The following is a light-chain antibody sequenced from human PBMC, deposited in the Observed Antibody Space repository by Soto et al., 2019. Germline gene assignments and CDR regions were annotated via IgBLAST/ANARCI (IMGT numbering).Light chain of an antibody. CDR3: NAQADNGKHV. Sequence: HSALTQPPSASGSPGQSVTISCTGSSSDVGHSNFVSWYQQHPGKGPKLIIYEVSKRPSGVPDRFSGSKSGNTASLSVSGLQDEDEADYFCNAQADNGKHVFGTGTTLTVL. CDR1: SSDVGHSNF. J-gene: IGLJ1*01. CDR2: EVS. V-gene: IGLV2-8*01.